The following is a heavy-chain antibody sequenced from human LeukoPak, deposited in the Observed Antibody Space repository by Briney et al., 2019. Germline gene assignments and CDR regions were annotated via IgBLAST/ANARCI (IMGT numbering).Heavy chain of an antibody. CDR2: ISDDGSDT. CDR3: AGDLLDCGGPRCTDF. CDR1: GFAFDIYR. D-gene: IGHD2-21*01. V-gene: IGHV3-30-3*01. Sequence: GGSLRLSCAASGFAFDIYRMHWVRQAPGKGLEWVSLISDDGSDTYYSDSVKGRFTISRDNSKKILYLQMDSLRTEDAAVYYCAGDLLDCGGPRCTDFGGQGTLVTVSS. J-gene: IGHJ4*02.